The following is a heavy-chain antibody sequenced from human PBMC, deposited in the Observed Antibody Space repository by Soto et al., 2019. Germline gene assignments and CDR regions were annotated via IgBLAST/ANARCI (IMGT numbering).Heavy chain of an antibody. CDR1: GFTFSDYY. D-gene: IGHD3-22*01. CDR2: ISSSSSYT. V-gene: IGHV3-11*06. J-gene: IGHJ5*02. CDR3: ARDKPPTGWYYYDNSGYPNWFDP. Sequence: PGGSLRLSCAASGFTFSDYYMSWVRQAPGKGLEWVSYISSSSSYTNYADSVKGRFTISRDNAKNSLYLQMNSLRAEDTAVYYCARDKPPTGWYYYDNSGYPNWFDPWGQGTLVTVSS.